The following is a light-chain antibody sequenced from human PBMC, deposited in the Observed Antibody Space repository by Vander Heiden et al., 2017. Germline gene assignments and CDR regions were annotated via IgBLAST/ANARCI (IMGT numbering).Light chain of an antibody. CDR1: SLRSYY. V-gene: IGLV3-19*01. Sequence: SSALTQDPAVSVALGQTVRITCQGDSLRSYYASWYQQKAGQAHVLVIYGKNNRPSGIPDRFSGSSSGNTASLTITGAQAEEEADYYCNSRDSSGNHYVFGTGTKVTVL. J-gene: IGLJ1*01. CDR3: NSRDSSGNHYV. CDR2: GKN.